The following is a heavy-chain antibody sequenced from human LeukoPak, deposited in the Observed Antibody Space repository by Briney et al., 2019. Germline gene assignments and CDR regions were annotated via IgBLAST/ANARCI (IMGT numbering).Heavy chain of an antibody. CDR2: ISWNSGSI. V-gene: IGHV3-9*01. J-gene: IGHJ4*02. CDR3: AKGHVYDSSGYYDY. D-gene: IGHD3-22*01. Sequence: QPGRSLRLSCAASGFTFDDYAMPWVRQAPGKGLKWVSGISWNSGSIGYADSVKGRFTISRDNAKNSLYLQMNSLRAEDTALYYCAKGHVYDSSGYYDYWGQGTLVTVSS. CDR1: GFTFDDYA.